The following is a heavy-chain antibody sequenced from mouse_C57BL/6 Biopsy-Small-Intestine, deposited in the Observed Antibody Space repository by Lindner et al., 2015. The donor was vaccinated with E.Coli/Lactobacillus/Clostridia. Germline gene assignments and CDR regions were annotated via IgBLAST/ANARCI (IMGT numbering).Heavy chain of an antibody. CDR3: TRRATTGFRDY. J-gene: IGHJ2*01. D-gene: IGHD2-13*01. V-gene: IGHV1-15*01. CDR1: GYTFTDYE. Sequence: VQLQESGAELVRPGASVTLSCKASGYTFTDYEMHWVKQTPVHGLEWIGAIDPETGGTAYNQKFKGKAILTADKSSSTAYMQLMSLTSEDSAVYYCTRRATTGFRDYWGQGTTLTVSS. CDR2: IDPETGGT.